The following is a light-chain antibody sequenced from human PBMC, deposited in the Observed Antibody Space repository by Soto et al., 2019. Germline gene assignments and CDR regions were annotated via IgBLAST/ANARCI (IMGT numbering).Light chain of an antibody. V-gene: IGKV1-39*01. CDR3: QQSYSTLWT. J-gene: IGKJ1*01. Sequence: DLQMTQSPSSLSASVGDRVTITCRASQSISSHLNWYQQKPGKAPKLLIYGASSLQSGVPSRFSGSGSGTDFTLTISSLQPGDFATYYCQQSYSTLWTFGQGTKVEIK. CDR1: QSISSH. CDR2: GAS.